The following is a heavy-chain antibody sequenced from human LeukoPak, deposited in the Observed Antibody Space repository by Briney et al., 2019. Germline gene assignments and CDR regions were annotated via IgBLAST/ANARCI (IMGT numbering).Heavy chain of an antibody. CDR2: IIPIFGTA. V-gene: IGHV1-69*05. D-gene: IGHD2-2*01. CDR3: ARVSPYCSSTSCHPDHASDI. Sequence: GSSVKVSCKASGGTFSSYAISWVRQAPGQGLEWMGGIIPIFGTANYAQKFQGRVTITTDESTSTAYMELSSLRSEDTAVYYCARVSPYCSSTSCHPDHASDIWGQGTMVTVSS. J-gene: IGHJ3*02. CDR1: GGTFSSYA.